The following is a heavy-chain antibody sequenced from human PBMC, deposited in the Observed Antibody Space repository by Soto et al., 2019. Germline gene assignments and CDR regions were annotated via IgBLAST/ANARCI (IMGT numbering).Heavy chain of an antibody. V-gene: IGHV2-5*01. CDR1: GFLRSTSGAC. J-gene: IGHJ4*02. CDR3: TRRSLPLDY. Sequence: QITLRESGPTLVKRTQTLPLICTFSGFLRSTSGACVGWIRQRLGKPLEWLELTYWNYNTRYSPSLKSRLTITKDTYKNQVVLTMTHMDPVDTATYYCTRRSLPLDYWGQGTLVTVSS. CDR2: TYWNYNT.